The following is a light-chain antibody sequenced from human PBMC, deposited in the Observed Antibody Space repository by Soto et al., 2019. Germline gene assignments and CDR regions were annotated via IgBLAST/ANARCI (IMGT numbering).Light chain of an antibody. CDR3: CSYTTSSSRL. CDR1: SSDVGHYNF. V-gene: IGLV2-14*01. J-gene: IGLJ1*01. Sequence: QSALTLPASVSGSPGQSITISCTGTSSDVGHYNFVSWYQQHPGNAPKLMIYDVSIRASGVSDRFSGSKSGNTASLTISGLQAEDEADYYCCSYTTSSSRLFGTGTKVTVL. CDR2: DVS.